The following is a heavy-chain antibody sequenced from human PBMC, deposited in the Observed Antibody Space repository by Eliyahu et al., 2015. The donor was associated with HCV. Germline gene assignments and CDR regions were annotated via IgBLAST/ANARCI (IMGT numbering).Heavy chain of an antibody. CDR1: GGSISSXXYY. V-gene: IGHV4-39*07. Sequence: QLQLQESGPGLVKPSETLSLTCTVSGGSISSXXYYWGWIRQPPGKGLXWICNIYYSGSPYYHPSXQSRVTXSIDTSKNQFSLKLTSXTAADTAVYYCARVVPAEGLSANIWFGNYYYGMDVWGQGTTVTVSS. J-gene: IGHJ6*02. CDR3: ARVVPAEGLSANIWFGNYYYGMDV. CDR2: IYYSGSP. D-gene: IGHD3-10*01.